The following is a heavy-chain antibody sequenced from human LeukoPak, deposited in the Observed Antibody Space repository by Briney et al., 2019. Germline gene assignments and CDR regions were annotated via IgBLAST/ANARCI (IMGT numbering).Heavy chain of an antibody. Sequence: GGSLRLSCAVSGLTFSSYGMHWVRQTPGKGLEWVADISYDGGQKSYVDSVKGRFTISRDNSKNTLYLQMNSLRPEDTAVYYCAKDFGGIFLTFFFDYWGQGTVVTVSS. CDR2: ISYDGGQK. J-gene: IGHJ4*02. D-gene: IGHD3-3*01. CDR1: GLTFSSYG. V-gene: IGHV3-30*18. CDR3: AKDFGGIFLTFFFDY.